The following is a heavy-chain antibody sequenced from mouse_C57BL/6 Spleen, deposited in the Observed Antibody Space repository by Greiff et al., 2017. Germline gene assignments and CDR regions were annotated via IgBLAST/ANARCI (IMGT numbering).Heavy chain of an antibody. CDR1: GFTFSDYY. CDR3: ARGGRYFDV. Sequence: EVQLVESEGGLVQPGSSMKLSCTASGFTFSDYYMAWVRQVPEKGLEWVANINYDGSSTYYLDFLKSRFIISRDNAKNILYLQMSSLKSEDTATYYCARGGRYFDVWGTGTTVTVSS. CDR2: INYDGSST. J-gene: IGHJ1*03. V-gene: IGHV5-16*01.